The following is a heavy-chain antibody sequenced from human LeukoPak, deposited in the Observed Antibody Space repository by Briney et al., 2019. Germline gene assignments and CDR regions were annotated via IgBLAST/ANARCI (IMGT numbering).Heavy chain of an antibody. J-gene: IGHJ4*02. CDR1: GYTFTGSY. D-gene: IGHD2-8*01. V-gene: IGHV1-2*02. Sequence: EASLKVSCKASGYTFTGSYIHWMRQAPGQRLEWVGWINPNSGATKYAQKFQGRVTVTRDTSTSTAYMELSGLRADDAAVYYCARVAYCTKGVCINFDLWGQGTLVTVSS. CDR3: ARVAYCTKGVCINFDL. CDR2: INPNSGAT.